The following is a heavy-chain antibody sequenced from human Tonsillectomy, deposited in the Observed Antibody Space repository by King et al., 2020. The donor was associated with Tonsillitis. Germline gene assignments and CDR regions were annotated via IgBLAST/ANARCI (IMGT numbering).Heavy chain of an antibody. V-gene: IGHV4-59*01. CDR2: IHYSGST. CDR3: SRVHSSSYWYFDL. D-gene: IGHD6-13*01. J-gene: IGHJ2*01. Sequence: QLQESGPGLVKPSETLSLTCAVSGGSIGTYYWSWIRQPPGKGLEWIGVIHYSGSTNYNPSLKSRVTLSVDTSKNQFSLNLRSVTAADTAVYYCSRVHSSSYWYFDLWGRGTLVTVSS. CDR1: GGSIGTYY.